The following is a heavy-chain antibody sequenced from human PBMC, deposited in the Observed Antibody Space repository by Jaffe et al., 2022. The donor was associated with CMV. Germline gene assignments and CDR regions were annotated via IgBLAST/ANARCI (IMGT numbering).Heavy chain of an antibody. J-gene: IGHJ3*02. Sequence: EVQLVESGGDLVQPGGSLRLSCAASGFTFSRYEMNWVRQAPGKGLEWVSYISTSSTIYYADSVKGRFTISRDNAKNSVYLQMDRLRAEDTAIYYCVRVVTQQLVRGVGAFQIWGQGTMVTVSS. V-gene: IGHV3-48*03. CDR1: GFTFSRYE. CDR2: ISTSSTI. D-gene: IGHD6-13*01. CDR3: VRVVTQQLVRGVGAFQI.